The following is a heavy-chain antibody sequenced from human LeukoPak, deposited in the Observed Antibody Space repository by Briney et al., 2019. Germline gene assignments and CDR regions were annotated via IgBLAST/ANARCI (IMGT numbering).Heavy chain of an antibody. CDR2: IYHSGST. CDR1: GGSISSGGYS. CDR3: ARAFSKGLRLKGGFDY. Sequence: KPSETLSLTCAVSGGSISSGGYSWSWIRQPPGKGLEWIGYIYHSGSTYYNPSLKSRVTISVDTSKNQFSLKLSSVTAADTAVYYRARAFSKGLRLKGGFDYWGQGTLVTVSS. V-gene: IGHV4-30-2*01. J-gene: IGHJ4*02. D-gene: IGHD5-12*01.